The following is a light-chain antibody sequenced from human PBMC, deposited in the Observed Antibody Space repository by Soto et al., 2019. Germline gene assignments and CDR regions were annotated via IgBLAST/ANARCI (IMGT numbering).Light chain of an antibody. V-gene: IGKV3-20*01. CDR3: QQYDNSPLT. CDR2: GAS. Sequence: EIVLTQSPGTLSLSPGERATLSCRASQSVRSSFLAWYQQKPGQAPRLLIYGASSRATGIPDRFSGSGSGTDFTLTISRLAPEDFAVYYCQQYDNSPLTFGGGTKVEIK. J-gene: IGKJ4*01. CDR1: QSVRSSF.